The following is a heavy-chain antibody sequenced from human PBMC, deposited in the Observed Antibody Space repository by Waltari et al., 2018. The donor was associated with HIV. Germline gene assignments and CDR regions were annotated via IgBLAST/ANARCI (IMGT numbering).Heavy chain of an antibody. V-gene: IGHV4-59*01. Sequence: VQLQKSGTGLVKPSETLSLTCNVSGDSITGNYWNWSRHPPGKEPEWIGYISYSGITNYTPSLKSRVSMSLVSSKSQFSLKLRSVTALDTAVYYCARGRRWLQFHGHYYFDYWGQGILVTVSS. J-gene: IGHJ4*02. CDR3: ARGRRWLQFHGHYYFDY. D-gene: IGHD5-12*01. CDR2: ISYSGIT. CDR1: GDSITGNY.